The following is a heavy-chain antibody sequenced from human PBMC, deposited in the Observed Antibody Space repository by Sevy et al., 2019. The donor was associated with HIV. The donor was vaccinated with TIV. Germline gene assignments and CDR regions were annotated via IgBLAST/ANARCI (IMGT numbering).Heavy chain of an antibody. D-gene: IGHD6-13*01. Sequence: ASVKVSCKASGGTFSSYAISWVRQAPGQGLEWMGGIIPIFGTANYAQKFQGRVTITADESTSTAYMELSSLGAEDTAVYYCARGVGGIAAADGAFDIWGQGTMVTVSS. V-gene: IGHV1-69*13. J-gene: IGHJ3*02. CDR1: GGTFSSYA. CDR3: ARGVGGIAAADGAFDI. CDR2: IIPIFGTA.